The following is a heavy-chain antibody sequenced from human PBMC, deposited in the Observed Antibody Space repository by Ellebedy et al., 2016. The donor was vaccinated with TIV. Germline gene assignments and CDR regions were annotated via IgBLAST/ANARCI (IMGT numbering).Heavy chain of an antibody. Sequence: GESLKISCVGSGFSFRSYWMSWVRQAPGKGLEWVANMRQDGGYKYYVDSVKGRFTVSSNNAQNSLHLQMNSLRVEDTAVYYCARDGAYGDYAPGQYGMDVWGQGTTVIVS. CDR2: MRQDGGYK. V-gene: IGHV3-7*03. CDR1: GFSFRSYW. J-gene: IGHJ6*02. D-gene: IGHD4-17*01. CDR3: ARDGAYGDYAPGQYGMDV.